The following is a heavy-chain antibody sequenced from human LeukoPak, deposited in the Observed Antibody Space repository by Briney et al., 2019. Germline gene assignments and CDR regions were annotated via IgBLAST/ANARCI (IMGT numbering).Heavy chain of an antibody. D-gene: IGHD1-1*01. CDR1: GGSISSYY. J-gene: IGHJ5*02. CDR3: ARAPTGTGGWNWFDP. V-gene: IGHV4-4*07. CDR2: IYTSGTT. Sequence: SETLSLTCTVSGGSISSYYWSCIRQPAGKGLELIGRIYTSGTTNYNPSLKSRVTMSVDTSKNQFSLKLSSVTAADTAVYYCARAPTGTGGWNWFDPWGQGTLVTVSS.